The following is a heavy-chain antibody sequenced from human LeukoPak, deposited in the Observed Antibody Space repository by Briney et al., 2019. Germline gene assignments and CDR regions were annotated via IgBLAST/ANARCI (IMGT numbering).Heavy chain of an antibody. CDR1: GGSISSYD. CDR2: IYTSGTT. CDR3: ATHRSGDSFFLDY. V-gene: IGHV4-4*07. J-gene: IGHJ4*02. Sequence: SETLSLTCTVSGGSISSYDWSWVRQPAGKGLEWIGRIYTSGTTNYNPPLKSRVTISLDKSKNQFSPQLSSVTDADTAVYYCATHRSGDSFFLDYWGQGTQVTVSP. D-gene: IGHD4-17*01.